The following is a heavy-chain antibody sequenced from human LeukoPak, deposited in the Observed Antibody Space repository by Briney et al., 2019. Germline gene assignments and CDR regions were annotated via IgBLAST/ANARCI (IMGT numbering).Heavy chain of an antibody. J-gene: IGHJ5*02. CDR2: ISSSSSYI. CDR1: GFIFSSYS. CDR3: ARARYSSLPFDP. V-gene: IGHV3-21*01. D-gene: IGHD6-13*01. Sequence: PGGSLRLSCAVSGFIFSSYSMNCVRQAPGKGLEWVSFISSSSSYIYYADSVKGRFTISRDNAKTSLYLQMNSLRAEDTAVYSCARARYSSLPFDPWGQGTLVTVSS.